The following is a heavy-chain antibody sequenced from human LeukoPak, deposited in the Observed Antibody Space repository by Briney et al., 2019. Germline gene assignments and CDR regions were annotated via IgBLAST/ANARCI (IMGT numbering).Heavy chain of an antibody. CDR2: IYYSGST. J-gene: IGHJ3*02. CDR3: AREADDAFDI. Sequence: PSETLSLTCTVSGGSISSYYWSWIRQPPGNGLEWIGYIYYSGSTNYNPSLKSRVTISVDTSKNQFSLKLSSVTAADTAVYYCAREADDAFDIWGQGTMVTVSS. V-gene: IGHV4-59*01. CDR1: GGSISSYY.